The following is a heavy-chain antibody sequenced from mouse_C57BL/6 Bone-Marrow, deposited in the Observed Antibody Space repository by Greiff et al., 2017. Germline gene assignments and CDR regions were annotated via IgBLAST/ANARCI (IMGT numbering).Heavy chain of an antibody. CDR1: GYTFTDYY. D-gene: IGHD1-1*01. V-gene: IGHV1-76*01. Sequence: VQLKESGAELVRPGASVKLSCKASGYTFTDYYINWVKQRPGQGLEWIARIYPGSGNTYYNEKFKGKATLTAEKSSSTAYMQLSSLTSEDSAVYFCARGYYGSRDWYFDVWGTGTTVTVSS. CDR2: IYPGSGNT. CDR3: ARGYYGSRDWYFDV. J-gene: IGHJ1*03.